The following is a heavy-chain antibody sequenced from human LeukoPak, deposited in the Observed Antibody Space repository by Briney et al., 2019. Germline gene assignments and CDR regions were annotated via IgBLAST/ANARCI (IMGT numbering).Heavy chain of an antibody. CDR3: ASDYDDSGYHPSRFDY. CDR2: INPNSGAT. Sequence: ASVKVSFKASGYTFTGYYMHWVRQAPGQGLEWMGWINPNSGATYYAQRVEGRVTMTRDTSITTAYMELSSLRSDDTAIYYCASDYDDSGYHPSRFDYWGQGTLVTVSS. D-gene: IGHD3-22*01. J-gene: IGHJ4*02. CDR1: GYTFTGYY. V-gene: IGHV1-2*02.